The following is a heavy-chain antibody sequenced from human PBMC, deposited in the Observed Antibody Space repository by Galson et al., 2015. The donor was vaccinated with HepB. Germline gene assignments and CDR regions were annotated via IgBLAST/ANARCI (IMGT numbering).Heavy chain of an antibody. CDR3: AKVFPEKTDGWYRQALYYFDS. CDR2: ITPSGDNT. Sequence: SLRLSCAASGFTSSYYAMSWVRQAPGKGLEWVSAITPSGDNTYSADSMKGRFTISRDNSQNTLFLQMNSLRADDTAIYFCAKVFPEKTDGWYRQALYYFDSWGQGTRVTVSS. D-gene: IGHD6-19*01. CDR1: GFTSSYYA. J-gene: IGHJ4*02. V-gene: IGHV3-23*01.